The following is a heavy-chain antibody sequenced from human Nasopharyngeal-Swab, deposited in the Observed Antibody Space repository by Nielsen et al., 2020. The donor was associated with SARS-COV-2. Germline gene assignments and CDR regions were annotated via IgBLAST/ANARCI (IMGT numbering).Heavy chain of an antibody. D-gene: IGHD4-23*01. CDR2: IIPIFGTA. CDR3: AREVGSMTTVVPALVYGMDV. Sequence: SAKVSCKASGGTFSSYAISWVRQAPGQGLEWMGGIIPIFGTANYAQKFQGRVTITADESTSTAYMELSSLRSEDTAVYYCAREVGSMTTVVPALVYGMDVWGQGTTVTVSS. J-gene: IGHJ6*02. V-gene: IGHV1-69*13. CDR1: GGTFSSYA.